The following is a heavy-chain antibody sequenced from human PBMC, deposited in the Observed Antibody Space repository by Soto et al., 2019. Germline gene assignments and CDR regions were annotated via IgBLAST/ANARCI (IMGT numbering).Heavy chain of an antibody. CDR3: TREIPYFDS. J-gene: IGHJ4*02. CDR1: GFTFTYFS. CDR2: IRSKDYGGTP. Sequence: GGSLRLSCATSGFTFTYFSISWVRQAPGRGLEWVGFIRSKDYGGTPEYAASVKGRFAISRDDSTGIAYLQMNSLKNGDTAVYYCTREIPYFDSWGQGXLVTVYS. V-gene: IGHV3-49*02.